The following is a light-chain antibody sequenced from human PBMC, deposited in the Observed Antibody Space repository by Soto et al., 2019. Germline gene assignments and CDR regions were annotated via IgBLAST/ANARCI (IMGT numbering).Light chain of an antibody. V-gene: IGLV2-23*01. Sequence: LTQPASVSGSPGQSITISCTGTSSDVGSYNLVSWYQQHPGKAPKLMIYEGSKRPSGVSNRFSGSKSGNTASLTISGLQAEDEADYYCCSYAGSSTPYVFGTGTKVTV. CDR1: SSDVGSYNL. J-gene: IGLJ1*01. CDR2: EGS. CDR3: CSYAGSSTPYV.